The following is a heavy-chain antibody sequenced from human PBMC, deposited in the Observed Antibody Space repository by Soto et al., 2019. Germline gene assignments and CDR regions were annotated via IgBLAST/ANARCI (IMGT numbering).Heavy chain of an antibody. CDR1: GFPFDRYG. Sequence: QVHLAESGGGVVQPETSLRLSCATSGFPFDRYGMHWVRQAPGKGLEWVAAMWYDGSNTYYGESVKGRFLISRDNSKNTVYLEMNSLRVEDTGVYFCAKGRIAVAAGAFDSWGPGTRVTVSS. CDR2: MWYDGSNT. V-gene: IGHV3-33*03. CDR3: AKGRIAVAAGAFDS. J-gene: IGHJ3*01. D-gene: IGHD6-19*01.